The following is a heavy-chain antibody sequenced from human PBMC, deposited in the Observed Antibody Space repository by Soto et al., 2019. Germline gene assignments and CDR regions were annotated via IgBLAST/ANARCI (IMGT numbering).Heavy chain of an antibody. CDR2: ISYDGSNK. J-gene: IGHJ6*02. CDR3: AKDGDDHYYYYGMDV. V-gene: IGHV3-30*18. Sequence: GGSLRLSCAASGFTFSSYGMHWVRQAPGKGLEWVAVISYDGSNKYYADSVKGRFTISRDNSKNTLYLQMNSPRAEDTAVYYCAKDGDDHYYYYGMDVWGQGTTVTVSS. CDR1: GFTFSSYG. D-gene: IGHD1-1*01.